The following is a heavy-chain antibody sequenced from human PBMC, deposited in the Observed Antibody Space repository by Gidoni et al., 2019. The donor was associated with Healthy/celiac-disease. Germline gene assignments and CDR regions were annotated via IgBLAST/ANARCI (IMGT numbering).Heavy chain of an antibody. Sequence: EVQLLESGGGLVQPRRSLRLSCSASGFPFSSFARSWVRQAPGKGLEWVSAISGSGGSTYYADSVKGRFTISRDNPKNTLYLQMNSLRAEDTAVYYCAKDPTGIAVAGVFDYWGQGTLVTVSS. J-gene: IGHJ4*02. CDR2: ISGSGGST. D-gene: IGHD6-19*01. V-gene: IGHV3-23*01. CDR1: GFPFSSFA. CDR3: AKDPTGIAVAGVFDY.